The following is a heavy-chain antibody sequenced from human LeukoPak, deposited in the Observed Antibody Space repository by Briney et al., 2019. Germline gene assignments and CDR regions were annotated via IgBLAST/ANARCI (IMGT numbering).Heavy chain of an antibody. CDR3: ARDGEGPTTSPDY. CDR1: GFTFSSYS. V-gene: IGHV3-21*01. D-gene: IGHD3-10*01. J-gene: IGHJ4*02. Sequence: PGGSLRLSCAASGFTFSSYSMNWVRQAPGKGLEWVSSISSSSYIYYADSVKGRFTISRDNAKNSLYLQMTGLRAEDTAVYYCARDGEGPTTSPDYWGQGTLVTVSS. CDR2: ISSSSYI.